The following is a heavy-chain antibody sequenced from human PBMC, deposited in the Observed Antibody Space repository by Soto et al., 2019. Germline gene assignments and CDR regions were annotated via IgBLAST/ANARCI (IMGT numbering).Heavy chain of an antibody. V-gene: IGHV3-9*01. CDR3: VKDESINWYSGHFRH. D-gene: IGHD6-13*01. CDR2: INWNSGSI. Sequence: GGSLRLSCAAFGFTFDDYAMHWVRQVPGKGLEWVSGINWNSGSIGYGDSVKGRFAISRDNAKNSLHLQMNSLSAEDTAFYYCVKDESINWYSGHFRHWGQGTLVTVSS. CDR1: GFTFDDYA. J-gene: IGHJ1*01.